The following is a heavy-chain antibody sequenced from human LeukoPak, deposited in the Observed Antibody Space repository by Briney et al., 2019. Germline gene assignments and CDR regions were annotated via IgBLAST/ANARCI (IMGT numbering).Heavy chain of an antibody. CDR2: IKSDGSGT. CDR3: GKDYFGSLEY. V-gene: IGHV3-74*03. CDR1: GFTFSVSW. Sequence: PGGSLRLSCAASGFTFSVSWMHWVRQAPGKGLVWVSVIKSDGSGTTNADSVKGRFTISRDNAKNTVYLQMNSLRDEDTAVYYCGKDYFGSLEYWGQGTLVTVSS. D-gene: IGHD2/OR15-2a*01. J-gene: IGHJ4*02.